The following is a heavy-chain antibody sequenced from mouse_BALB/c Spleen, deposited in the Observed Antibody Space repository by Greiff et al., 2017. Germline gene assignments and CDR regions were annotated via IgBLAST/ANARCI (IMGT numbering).Heavy chain of an antibody. CDR2: IYPGSGNT. Sequence: QVQLQQSGPELVKPGASVKISCKASGYTFTDYYINWVKQKPGQGLEWIGWIYPGSGNTKYNEKFKGKATLTVDTSSSTAYMQLSSLTSEDTAVYFCARGAYYGNYYYAMDYWGQGTSVTVSS. CDR1: GYTFTDYY. J-gene: IGHJ4*01. V-gene: IGHV1-84*02. D-gene: IGHD2-10*01. CDR3: ARGAYYGNYYYAMDY.